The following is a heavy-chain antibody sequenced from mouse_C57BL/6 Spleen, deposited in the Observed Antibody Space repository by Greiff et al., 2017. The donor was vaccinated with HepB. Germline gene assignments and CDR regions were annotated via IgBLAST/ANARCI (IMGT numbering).Heavy chain of an antibody. CDR1: GFSLTSYG. D-gene: IGHD2-3*01. V-gene: IGHV2-6*02. Sequence: QVQLKQSGPGLVAPSQSLSITCTVSGFSLTSYGVHWVRQPPGKGLEWLVVIWSDGSTTYNSALKSRLSISKDNSKSQVFLKMNSLQTDDTAMYYCARHDGYYEGPFAYWGQGTLVTVSA. J-gene: IGHJ3*01. CDR2: IWSDGST. CDR3: ARHDGYYEGPFAY.